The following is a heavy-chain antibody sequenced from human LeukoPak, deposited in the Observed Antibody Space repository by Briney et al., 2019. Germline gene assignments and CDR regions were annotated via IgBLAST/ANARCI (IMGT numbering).Heavy chain of an antibody. CDR2: INHSGST. D-gene: IGHD5-18*01. CDR1: GFSFSGYY. V-gene: IGHV4-34*01. CDR3: ASSFSRHSYGYRK. J-gene: IGHJ4*02. Sequence: SETLSLTCAVYGFSFSGYYWSWLRQPPGKGLEWFGEINHSGSTNYNQSLKSRVTISVDTSKNQCALKLSSVTAADTAVYYWASSFSRHSYGYRKWGQGTLVTVSS.